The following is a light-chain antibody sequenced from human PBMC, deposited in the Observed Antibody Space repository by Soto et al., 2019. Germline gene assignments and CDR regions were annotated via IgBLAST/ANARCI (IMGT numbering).Light chain of an antibody. J-gene: IGKJ5*01. CDR3: QQRSSWPLIT. V-gene: IGKV3D-20*02. CDR1: QSVRSNF. CDR2: GAS. Sequence: EIVLTQSPGTLSLSPGERATLSCRASQSVRSNFLAWYQQKPGQAPRLLIYGASNRATGIPDRFSGSGSGTDFTLTITRLEAEDFAVYYCQQRSSWPLITFGQGTRWRL.